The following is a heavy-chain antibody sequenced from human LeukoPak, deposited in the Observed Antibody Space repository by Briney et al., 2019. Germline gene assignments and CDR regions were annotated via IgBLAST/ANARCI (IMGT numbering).Heavy chain of an antibody. D-gene: IGHD6-19*01. CDR2: ISYDGSNK. J-gene: IGHJ4*02. CDR1: GFTFSSYA. CDR3: ARGRLWSSSGWPIFDY. V-gene: IGHV3-30*04. Sequence: GGSLRLSCAASGFTFSSYAMHCVRQAPGKGLEWVAVISYDGSNKYYADSVKGRFTISRDNSKNTLYLQMNSLRAEDTAVYYCARGRLWSSSGWPIFDYWGQGTLVTVSS.